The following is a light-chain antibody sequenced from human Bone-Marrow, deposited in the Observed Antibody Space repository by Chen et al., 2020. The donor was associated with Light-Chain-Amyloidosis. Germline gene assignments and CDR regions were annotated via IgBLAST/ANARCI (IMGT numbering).Light chain of an antibody. CDR1: TSNIGNNY. V-gene: IGLV1-51*01. J-gene: IGLJ1*01. CDR3: GTWENSLSTYV. CDR2: EDN. Sequence: QSVLTQPPSVSAAPGQNVTISCSGSTSNIGNNYVSWYQHLPGTVPSVLIYEDNRRPSGIPDRFSGSKSGTAATLGITGRQSGDEADYYCGTWENSLSTYVFGTGTKVTVL.